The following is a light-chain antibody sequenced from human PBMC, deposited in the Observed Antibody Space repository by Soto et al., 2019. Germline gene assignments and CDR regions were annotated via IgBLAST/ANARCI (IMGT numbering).Light chain of an antibody. CDR1: QSISSW. J-gene: IGKJ1*01. Sequence: DIQMTQSPSTLSATAGDRVTITCRASQSISSWLAWYQHKPGKAPRLLIYDASSLESGVPSRVSGSGSGTEFTLTISSLQPDDFATYYCQQYNTFWTFGPGTKVDIK. CDR2: DAS. V-gene: IGKV1-5*01. CDR3: QQYNTFWT.